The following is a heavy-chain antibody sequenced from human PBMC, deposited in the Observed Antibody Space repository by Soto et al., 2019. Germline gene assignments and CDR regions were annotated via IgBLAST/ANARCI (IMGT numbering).Heavy chain of an antibody. CDR2: IHYSGSV. V-gene: IGHV4-59*08. J-gene: IGHJ4*02. CDR1: GDSMSGYY. Sequence: SETLSLTCTVSGDSMSGYYWSWIRQPPGKGLEWIGYIHYSGSVNYNPSLKSRVTMSVDTSKNQFSLKLTSVTAEDTAVYYCARYQMRARGPAFNYWGQGIQVTVSS. CDR3: ARYQMRARGPAFNY. D-gene: IGHD3-10*01.